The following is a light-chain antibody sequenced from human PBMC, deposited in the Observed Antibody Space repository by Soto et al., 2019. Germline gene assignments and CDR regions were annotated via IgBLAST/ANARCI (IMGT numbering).Light chain of an antibody. CDR1: QNVGNH. V-gene: IGKV3-11*01. J-gene: IGKJ1*01. Sequence: EIVLTQSPGTLSLSPGERATLSFRASQNVGNHLAWYQQRLGQAPRLLIYDASNRGTGIPARFSGSGSGTDFTLTISSLEPEDFAVYYCQQRSNRPPWTFGQGTQGGYQ. CDR3: QQRSNRPPWT. CDR2: DAS.